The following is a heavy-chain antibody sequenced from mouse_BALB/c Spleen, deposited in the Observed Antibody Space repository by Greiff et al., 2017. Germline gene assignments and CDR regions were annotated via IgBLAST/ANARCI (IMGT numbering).Heavy chain of an antibody. CDR1: GFSLSRYS. Sequence: QVQLKESGPGLVAPSQSLSITCTVSGFSLSRYSVHWVRQPPGKGLEWLGMIWGGASTDYNSALKSRLSISKDNSKSQVFLKMNSLQTDDTAMYYCARKGDYYGSSYAFGAMDYWGQGTSVTVSS. V-gene: IGHV2-6-4*01. CDR2: IWGGAST. D-gene: IGHD1-1*01. CDR3: ARKGDYYGSSYAFGAMDY. J-gene: IGHJ4*01.